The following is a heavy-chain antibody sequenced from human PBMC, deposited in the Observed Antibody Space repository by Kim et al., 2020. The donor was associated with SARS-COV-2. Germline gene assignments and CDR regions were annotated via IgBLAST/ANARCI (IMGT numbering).Heavy chain of an antibody. J-gene: IGHJ3*02. Sequence: GGSLRLSCAASGFTFSSYWMSWVRQAPGKGLEWVANIKQDGSEKYYVDSVKGRFTISRDNAKNSLYLQMNSLRAEDTAVYYCARDLLGPRAHDAFDIWGQGTMVTVSS. V-gene: IGHV3-7*01. CDR2: IKQDGSEK. CDR1: GFTFSSYW. CDR3: ARDLLGPRAHDAFDI. D-gene: IGHD3-16*01.